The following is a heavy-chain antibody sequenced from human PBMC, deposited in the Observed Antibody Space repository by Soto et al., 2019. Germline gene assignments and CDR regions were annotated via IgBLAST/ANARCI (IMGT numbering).Heavy chain of an antibody. CDR2: ISYDGSNK. D-gene: IGHD6-19*01. V-gene: IGHV3-30*18. J-gene: IGHJ4*02. CDR1: GFTFSRYG. Sequence: GGSLRLSCAASGFTFSRYGMHWVRQAPGKGLEWVALISYDGSNKYYADSVKGRFTISRDNAMNTLSLQMNSLGAADAAVYYCAKDLRIAVAGSVLGDWGQGTLVTVSS. CDR3: AKDLRIAVAGSVLGD.